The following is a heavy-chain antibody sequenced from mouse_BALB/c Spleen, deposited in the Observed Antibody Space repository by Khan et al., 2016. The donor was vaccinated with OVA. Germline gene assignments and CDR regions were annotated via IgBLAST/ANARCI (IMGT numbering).Heavy chain of an antibody. Sequence: EVQLQESGPSLVKPSQTLSLTCSVTGDSITTGYWNWIRKFPGNKLEYMGYIIYTGYTSYNPSLKSRISITRHTSNNQYYLQLNSVTDEDTATYYCARSTYRYAFVYWGQGTLVTVSA. CDR1: GDSITTGY. CDR2: IIYTGYT. V-gene: IGHV3-8*02. D-gene: IGHD2-14*01. J-gene: IGHJ3*01. CDR3: ARSTYRYAFVY.